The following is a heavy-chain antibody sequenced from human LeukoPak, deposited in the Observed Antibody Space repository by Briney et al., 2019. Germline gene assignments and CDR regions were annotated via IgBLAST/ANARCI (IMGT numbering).Heavy chain of an antibody. CDR1: GYTFTSYY. V-gene: IGHV1-69*04. Sequence: SVKVSCKASGYTFTSYYMHWVRQAPGQGLEWMGRIIPILGIANYAQKFQGRVTITADKSTSTAYMELSSLRSEDTAVYYCAGDNYDSPPAKFDYWGQGTLVTVSS. CDR2: IIPILGIA. J-gene: IGHJ4*02. CDR3: AGDNYDSPPAKFDY. D-gene: IGHD3-22*01.